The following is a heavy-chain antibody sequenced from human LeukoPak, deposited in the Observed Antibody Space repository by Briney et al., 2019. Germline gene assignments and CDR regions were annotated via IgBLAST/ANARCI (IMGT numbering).Heavy chain of an antibody. CDR3: ARQGPYSGESYNYFAP. D-gene: IGHD5-12*01. V-gene: IGHV4-59*08. J-gene: IGHJ5*02. CDR1: GGPISSYY. CDR2: IYTSGST. Sequence: SETLSLTCTVSGGPISSYYWSWIRQPPGKGLEWIWYIYTSGSTNYNPSLKSRVTISTDTSQNPSSLKLSSVTASDTAVYYGARQGPYSGESYNYFAPWGQGTLVTVSS.